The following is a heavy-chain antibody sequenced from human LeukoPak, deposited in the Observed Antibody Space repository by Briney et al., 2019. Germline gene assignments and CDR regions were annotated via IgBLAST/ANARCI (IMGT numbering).Heavy chain of an antibody. CDR1: GYSFTSYW. V-gene: IGHV5-51*01. CDR3: ARTVLRWVGSTRGDGFEN. CDR2: IYPGDSDT. J-gene: IGHJ3*02. D-gene: IGHD5-24*01. Sequence: GESLKISCKGSGYSFTSYWIGWVRQMPGKGLEWMGIIYPGDSDTRYSPSFQGQVTISADKSISTAYLQWSSLKASDTAMYYCARTVLRWVGSTRGDGFENWGQGTMVTVSS.